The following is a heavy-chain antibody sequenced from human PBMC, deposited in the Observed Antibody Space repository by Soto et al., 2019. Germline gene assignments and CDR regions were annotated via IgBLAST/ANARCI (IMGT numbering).Heavy chain of an antibody. CDR1: GYTFTSYG. V-gene: IGHV1-18*01. Sequence: GASVRVSCRASGYTFTSYGISWVRQAPGQGLEWMGWISAYNGNTNYAQKLQGRVTMTTDTSTSTAYMELRSLRSDDTAVYYCARGVERFLEWFFDYWGQGTLVTVSS. CDR3: ARGVERFLEWFFDY. J-gene: IGHJ4*02. D-gene: IGHD3-3*01. CDR2: ISAYNGNT.